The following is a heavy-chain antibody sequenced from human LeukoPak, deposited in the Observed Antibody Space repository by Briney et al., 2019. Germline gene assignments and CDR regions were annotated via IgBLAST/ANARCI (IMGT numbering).Heavy chain of an antibody. V-gene: IGHV1-18*04. CDR3: ARDDHSGAQYYFDY. Sequence: ASEKVSCKASGYTFTSYGISWVRQAPGQGLEWMGWISAYNGNTNYAQKLQGRVTVTTDTSTSTAYMELRSLRSDDTAVYYCARDDHSGAQYYFDYSSQATLVTV. CDR2: ISAYNGNT. CDR1: GYTFTSYG. J-gene: IGHJ4*02. D-gene: IGHD7-27*01.